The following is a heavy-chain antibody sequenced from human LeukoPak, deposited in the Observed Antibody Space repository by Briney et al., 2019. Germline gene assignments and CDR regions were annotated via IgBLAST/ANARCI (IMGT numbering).Heavy chain of an antibody. Sequence: GASVKVSCKASGYTFTSYGISWVRQAPGQGLEWMGWISAYNGNTNYAQKLQGRVTMTTDTSTGTAYMELRSLRSDDTAVYYCARDGTYSSSWYYYYYGMDVWGQGTTVTVSS. D-gene: IGHD6-13*01. CDR3: ARDGTYSSSWYYYYYGMDV. CDR1: GYTFTSYG. CDR2: ISAYNGNT. J-gene: IGHJ6*02. V-gene: IGHV1-18*01.